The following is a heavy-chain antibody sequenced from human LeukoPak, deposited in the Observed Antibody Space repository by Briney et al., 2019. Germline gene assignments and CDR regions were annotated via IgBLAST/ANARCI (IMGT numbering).Heavy chain of an antibody. Sequence: GWSLRLSYAACGFMFSGSPMHWVRQASGKGVEWVGHIRTKANNYATIYAASVKGRFTISRDDSRNTLYLQMNSLRAEDTAVYYCAKGYYNYFDYWGQGTLVTVSS. CDR1: GFMFSGSP. D-gene: IGHD3-22*01. CDR3: AKGYYNYFDY. V-gene: IGHV3-73*01. CDR2: IRTKANNYAT. J-gene: IGHJ4*02.